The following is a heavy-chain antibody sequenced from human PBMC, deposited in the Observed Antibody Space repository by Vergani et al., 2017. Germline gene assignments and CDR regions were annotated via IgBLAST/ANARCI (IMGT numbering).Heavy chain of an antibody. Sequence: EVQLVESGGGMVQPGRSLGLSCGASGFKFGDYAMHWVRQAPGKGLEWVSGISWNSGRTDYADSVKGRFIISRDNAKKSLSLIMNSLRPEDTALYYCVRDXDCSPINCYHGFDPWGQGTLVTVSS. V-gene: IGHV3-9*01. CDR3: VRDXDCSPINCYHGFDP. CDR1: GFKFGDYA. CDR2: ISWNSGRT. D-gene: IGHD2-15*01. J-gene: IGHJ5*02.